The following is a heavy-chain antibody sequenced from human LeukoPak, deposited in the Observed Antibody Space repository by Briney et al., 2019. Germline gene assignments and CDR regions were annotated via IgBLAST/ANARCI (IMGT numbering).Heavy chain of an antibody. J-gene: IGHJ4*02. CDR1: GFNFSNYW. D-gene: IGHD3-22*01. CDR3: ARDRHYYDSSGYFDY. Sequence: GRSLRLSCAVSGFNFSNYWMSWVRQAPGRGLEWVANTKQDGSEKYYVDSVRGRFTISRDNAKNSLYLQMNSLRAEDTAVYHCARDRHYYDSSGYFDYWGQGTLVTVSS. CDR2: TKQDGSEK. V-gene: IGHV3-7*04.